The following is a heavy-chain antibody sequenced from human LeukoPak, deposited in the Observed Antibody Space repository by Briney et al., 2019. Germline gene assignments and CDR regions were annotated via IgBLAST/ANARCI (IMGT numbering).Heavy chain of an antibody. CDR1: GGSISSGGYY. CDR3: ARDSGYGRSWFDP. Sequence: SETLSLTCTVSGGSISSGGYYWSWIRQHPGKGLEWIGYIYSSGSTYYNPSLKGRVTISVDTSKNQFSLRLSSVSAADTAVYYCARDSGYGRSWFDPWGQGTLVTVSS. D-gene: IGHD3-22*01. J-gene: IGHJ5*02. CDR2: IYSSGST. V-gene: IGHV4-31*03.